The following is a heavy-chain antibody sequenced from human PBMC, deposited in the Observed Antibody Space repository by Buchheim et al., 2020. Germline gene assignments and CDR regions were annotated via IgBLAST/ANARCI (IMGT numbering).Heavy chain of an antibody. Sequence: QVQLQESGPGLVKPSGTLSLTCAVSGGSISSSNWWSWVRQPPGKGLEWIGEIYHSGSTNYNPSLKSRVTISVDKSKNQFSLKLSSVTAADTAVYYCESVSQNYYDSSGYLVPQHDYWGQGTL. D-gene: IGHD3-22*01. CDR1: GGSISSSNW. J-gene: IGHJ4*02. V-gene: IGHV4-4*02. CDR2: IYHSGST. CDR3: ESVSQNYYDSSGYLVPQHDY.